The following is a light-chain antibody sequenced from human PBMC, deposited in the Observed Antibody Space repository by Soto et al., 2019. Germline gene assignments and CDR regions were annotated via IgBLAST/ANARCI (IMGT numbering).Light chain of an antibody. J-gene: IGLJ2*01. CDR2: EVT. V-gene: IGLV2-8*01. CDR3: SSFAGSNNYIV. Sequence: HSALTQPPSASGSPGQSVTISCTGPRSDIGVDNYVSWYHQQPGKAPKLIIYEVTERPSGVPGRFSGSKSGDTASLTVTGPQAEDEGEYYCSSFAGSNNYIVFGGGTQLTV. CDR1: RSDIGVDNY.